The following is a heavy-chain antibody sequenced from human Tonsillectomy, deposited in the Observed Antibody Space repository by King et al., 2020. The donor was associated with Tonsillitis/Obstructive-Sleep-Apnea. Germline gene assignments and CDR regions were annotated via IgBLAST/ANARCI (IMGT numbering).Heavy chain of an antibody. V-gene: IGHV3-74*01. J-gene: IGHJ5*02. Sequence: VQLVESGGGLVQPGGSLRLSCAASGFNFGSHWMHWVRQDPGKGLVWVSRIRCDGVETNYADSVKGRFTISRDNARNTLYVQMYSLTDEDTAVYYGAKGGTYYSVPLHSWGQGTLVTVSP. CDR3: AKGGTYYSVPLHS. CDR2: IRCDGVET. CDR1: GFNFGSHW. D-gene: IGHD3-10*01.